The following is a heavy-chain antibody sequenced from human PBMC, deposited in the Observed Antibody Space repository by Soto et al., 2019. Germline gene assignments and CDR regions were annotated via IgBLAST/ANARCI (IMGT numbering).Heavy chain of an antibody. CDR2: ITVGTGNT. V-gene: IGHV1-58*01. J-gene: IGHJ4*02. CDR1: GFRFTSSS. Sequence: SVKVSCKASGFRFTSSSVQWVRQARGQRLEWIGWITVGTGNTNYAQKFQERVTITRVMSTSTAYMELSNLRSEDTAVYYCAAGDSSGYYGGWGQGTQVTVSS. CDR3: AAGDSSGYYGG. D-gene: IGHD3-22*01.